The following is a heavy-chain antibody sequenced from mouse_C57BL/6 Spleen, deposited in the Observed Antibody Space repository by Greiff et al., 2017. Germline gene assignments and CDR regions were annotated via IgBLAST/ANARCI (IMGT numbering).Heavy chain of an antibody. J-gene: IGHJ2*01. CDR2: ILPGSGST. CDR3: ASYYYGRYYFDT. V-gene: IGHV1-9*01. CDR1: GYTFTGYW. D-gene: IGHD1-1*01. Sequence: QVQLQQSGAELMKPGASVKLSCKATGYTFTGYWTEWVKQRPGHGLEWIGEILPGSGSTNYNEKFKGKATFTADTSSNTAYMQLSSLTTEDSAIYYCASYYYGRYYFDTRRQGTTLTAST.